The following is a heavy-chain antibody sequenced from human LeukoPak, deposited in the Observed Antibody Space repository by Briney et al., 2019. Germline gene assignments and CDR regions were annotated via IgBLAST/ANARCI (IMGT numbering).Heavy chain of an antibody. Sequence: SETLSLTCAVYGGSFSGYYWSWIRQPPGKGLEWIGYIYYSGSTNYNPSLKSRVTISVDTSKNQFSLKLSSVTAADTAVYYCARGPTYYDILTVGSWFDPWGQGTLVTVSS. CDR3: ARGPTYYDILTVGSWFDP. CDR1: GGSFSGYY. D-gene: IGHD3-9*01. CDR2: IYYSGST. V-gene: IGHV4-59*01. J-gene: IGHJ5*02.